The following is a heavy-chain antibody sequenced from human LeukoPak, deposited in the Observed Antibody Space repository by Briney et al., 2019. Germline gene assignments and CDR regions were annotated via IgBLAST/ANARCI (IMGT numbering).Heavy chain of an antibody. CDR2: IYSGGST. V-gene: IGHV3-53*01. D-gene: IGHD2-2*01. Sequence: GGSLRLSCAASGFTVSSNYMSWVRQAPGKGLEWVSVIYSGGSTYYADSVKGRFTISRDNSKNTLYLQMNSLRAEDTAVYYCARVPQQDPHNNWFDPWGQGTLVTVSS. J-gene: IGHJ5*02. CDR3: ARVPQQDPHNNWFDP. CDR1: GFTVSSNY.